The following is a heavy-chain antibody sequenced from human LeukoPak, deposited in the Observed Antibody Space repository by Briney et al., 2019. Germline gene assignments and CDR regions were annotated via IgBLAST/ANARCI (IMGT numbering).Heavy chain of an antibody. J-gene: IGHJ4*02. CDR1: GYTFTSYA. V-gene: IGHV1-3*01. CDR3: ARDPGDCSGGSCYGPLYYFDY. Sequence: GASVKVSCQASGYTFTSYAIQWVRQAPGQRLEWMGWINAGNGNTKYSHKFQGRVTITRDTSASTAYMELSSLRSEDTAVYYCARDPGDCSGGSCYGPLYYFDYWGQGTLVTVSS. CDR2: INAGNGNT. D-gene: IGHD2-15*01.